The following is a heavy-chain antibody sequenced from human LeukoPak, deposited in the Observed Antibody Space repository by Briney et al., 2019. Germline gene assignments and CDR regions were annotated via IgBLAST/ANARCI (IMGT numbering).Heavy chain of an antibody. J-gene: IGHJ4*02. CDR2: ISYDGSNK. Sequence: PGGSLRLSCAASGFTFSIFAMHWVRQAPGKGLEWVSVISYDGSNKYYADSVEGRFTISRDNSKNTLYLQMNSLRAEDTAVYYCAREDYGAHYFDYWGQGTLVTVSS. CDR3: AREDYGAHYFDY. D-gene: IGHD4-17*01. V-gene: IGHV3-30-3*01. CDR1: GFTFSIFA.